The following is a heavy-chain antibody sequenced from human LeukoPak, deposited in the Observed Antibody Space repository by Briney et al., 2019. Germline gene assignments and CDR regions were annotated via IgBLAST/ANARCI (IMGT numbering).Heavy chain of an antibody. D-gene: IGHD3-3*01. CDR2: IRSKAYGGTT. V-gene: IGHV3-49*03. J-gene: IGHJ4*02. CDR3: TRVNYDFWSGYYTGMVDY. Sequence: PGGSLRLSCTASGFTFGDYAMSRFRQAPGKGLEWVGFIRSKAYGGTTEYAASVKGRFTISRDDSKSIAYLQMNSLKTEDTAVYYCTRVNYDFWSGYYTGMVDYWGQGTLVTVSS. CDR1: GFTFGDYA.